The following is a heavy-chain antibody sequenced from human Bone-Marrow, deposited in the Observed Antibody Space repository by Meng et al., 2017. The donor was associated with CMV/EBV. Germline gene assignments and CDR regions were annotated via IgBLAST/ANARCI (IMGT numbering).Heavy chain of an antibody. CDR3: AKGPNSGWAYYYYEMDV. CDR2: ISGSGGST. CDR1: GFTFSSYS. V-gene: IGHV3-23*01. Sequence: GGSLRLSCAASGFTFSSYSMNWVRQAPGKGLEWVSAISGSGGSTFYAGSVKGRFTISRDNSNNTLYLQMNSLRAEDTAVYYCAKGPNSGWAYYYYEMDVWGQGTTVTVSS. J-gene: IGHJ6*02. D-gene: IGHD6-19*01.